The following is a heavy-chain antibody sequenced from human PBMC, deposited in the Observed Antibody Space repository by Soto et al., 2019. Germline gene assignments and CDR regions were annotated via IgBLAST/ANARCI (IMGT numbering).Heavy chain of an antibody. CDR2: IYYSGST. Sequence: QLQLQESGPGLVKPSETLSLTCTVSGGSISSSSYYWGWIRQPPGKGLEWIGRIYYSGSTYYNPSLQSRVTLSVDTAKNPFSLKLSSVTAADTAVYYCATLWGQDWGQGTLVTVSS. V-gene: IGHV4-39*01. CDR1: GGSISSSSYY. D-gene: IGHD3-10*01. J-gene: IGHJ4*02. CDR3: ATLWGQD.